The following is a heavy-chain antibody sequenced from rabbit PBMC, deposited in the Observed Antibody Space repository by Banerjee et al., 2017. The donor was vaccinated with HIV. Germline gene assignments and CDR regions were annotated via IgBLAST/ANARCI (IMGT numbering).Heavy chain of an antibody. CDR1: GFSFSSGYD. CDR2: INDDSRGST. J-gene: IGHJ4*01. V-gene: IGHV1S45*01. Sequence: QEQLEESGGDLVKPEGSLTLTCTASGFSFSSGYDMCWVRQAPGRGLEWIACINDDSRGSTHYASWAKGRFTISKSTSLNTVDLKMTSLTAADTGTYFCASSGVAGYDYTTTGYFKLWGPGTLVTVS. CDR3: ASSGVAGYDYTTTGYFKL. D-gene: IGHD6-1*01.